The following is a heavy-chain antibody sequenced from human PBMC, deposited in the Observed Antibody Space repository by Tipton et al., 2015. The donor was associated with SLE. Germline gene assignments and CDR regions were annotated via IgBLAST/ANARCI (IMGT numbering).Heavy chain of an antibody. J-gene: IGHJ4*02. CDR3: ARGTYHYDGSGSRMRNYFDY. Sequence: TLSLTCSISGGSISSDNYYWSWIRQPAGKGLEWIGRVFTSGSTDYNPSLKSRVTISVDTSKNQFPLNLNSVTAADTALYYCARGTYHYDGSGSRMRNYFDYWGRGTLVTVSS. V-gene: IGHV4-61*02. CDR1: GGSISSDNYY. D-gene: IGHD3-22*01. CDR2: VFTSGST.